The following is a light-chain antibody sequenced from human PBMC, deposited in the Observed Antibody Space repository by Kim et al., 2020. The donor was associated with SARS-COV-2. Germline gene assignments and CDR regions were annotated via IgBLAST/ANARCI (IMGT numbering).Light chain of an antibody. J-gene: IGLJ1*01. CDR1: SSNIGSNS. V-gene: IGLV1-44*01. CDR3: AAWDDTLHGYV. CDR2: SSD. Sequence: QSVLTQPPSTSGTPGQRVSISCSGSSSNIGSNSVTWYQQLPGTAPKLLIYSSDQRPSGVPDRFSGSKSGTSASLAISGLQSEDEADYYCAAWDDTLHGYVFGTGTKVTVL.